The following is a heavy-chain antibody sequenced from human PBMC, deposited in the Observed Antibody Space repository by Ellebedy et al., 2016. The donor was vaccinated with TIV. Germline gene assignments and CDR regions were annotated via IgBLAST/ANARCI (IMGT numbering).Heavy chain of an antibody. J-gene: IGHJ4*02. Sequence: ASVKVSCKASGYAFDRYIISWVRQAPGQGLEWMGWISAYTGDTNFARKFRDRVTLTTDTSPSTAYMELRSLKSDDTAVYYCARDMVQGMVSRYLWFDYWGQGTLVTVSS. D-gene: IGHD2-8*01. V-gene: IGHV1-18*01. CDR2: ISAYTGDT. CDR3: ARDMVQGMVSRYLWFDY. CDR1: GYAFDRYI.